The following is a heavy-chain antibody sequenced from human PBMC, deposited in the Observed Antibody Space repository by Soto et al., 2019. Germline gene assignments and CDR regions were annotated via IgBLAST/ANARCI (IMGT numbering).Heavy chain of an antibody. Sequence: SETLSLTCTVSGGSISSSSYYWGWIRQPPGKGLEWIGSIYYSGSTYCNPSLKSRVTISVDTSKNQFSLKLSSVTAADTAVYYGSRSMVRGVYYYYYGIDVWGQGTTVTVS. V-gene: IGHV4-39*01. CDR3: SRSMVRGVYYYYYGIDV. J-gene: IGHJ6*02. CDR1: GGSISSSSYY. CDR2: IYYSGST. D-gene: IGHD3-10*01.